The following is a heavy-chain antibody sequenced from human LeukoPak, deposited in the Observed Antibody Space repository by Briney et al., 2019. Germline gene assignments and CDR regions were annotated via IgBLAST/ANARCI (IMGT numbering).Heavy chain of an antibody. CDR1: GDSISNYY. D-gene: IGHD3-10*01. Sequence: SETLSLTCTVSGDSISNYYWSWIRQPAGKGLEWIGRIYTSGSTNFHPSLKSRVTISVDTSKNQFSLKLSSVTAADTAVYYCARGLYYYASGSYNFDYWGQGTLVTVSS. CDR2: IYTSGST. CDR3: ARGLYYYASGSYNFDY. J-gene: IGHJ4*02. V-gene: IGHV4-4*07.